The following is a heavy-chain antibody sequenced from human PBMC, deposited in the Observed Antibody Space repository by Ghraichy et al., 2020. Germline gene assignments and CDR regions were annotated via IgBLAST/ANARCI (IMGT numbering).Heavy chain of an antibody. J-gene: IGHJ2*01. D-gene: IGHD3-22*01. CDR3: ARDGYYYDSSGYYYVGWYFDL. V-gene: IGHV3-30-3*01. CDR2: ISYDGSNK. Sequence: GGSLRLSCAASGFTFSSYAMHWVRQAPGKGLEWVAVISYDGSNKYYADSVKGRFTISRDNSKNTLYLQMNSLRAEDTAVYYCARDGYYYDSSGYYYVGWYFDLWGRGTLVTVSS. CDR1: GFTFSSYA.